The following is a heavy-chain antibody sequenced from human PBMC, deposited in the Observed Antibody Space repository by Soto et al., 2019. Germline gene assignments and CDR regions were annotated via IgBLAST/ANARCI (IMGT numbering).Heavy chain of an antibody. Sequence: SETLSLTCTVSGASISGSLHYWDWIRQPPGKGLEWIRSLYYDGGSYYKPSLKSRVSMSVDPSNNQFSLKGAWVPATDTVVYYCARQAPPGVAAPCEYWGQGTLVT. V-gene: IGHV4-39*01. J-gene: IGHJ4*02. CDR1: GASISGSLHY. D-gene: IGHD2-15*01. CDR2: LYYDGGS. CDR3: ARQAPPGVAAPCEY.